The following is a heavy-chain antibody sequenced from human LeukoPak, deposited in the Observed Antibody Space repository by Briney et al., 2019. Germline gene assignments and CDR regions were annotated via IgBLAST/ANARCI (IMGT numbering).Heavy chain of an antibody. J-gene: IGHJ4*02. D-gene: IGHD5-12*01. Sequence: GGSLRLSCAASGFTFSTYSMNWVRQAPGKGLEWISYITSSSSAIYYTDSVKGRFTAPRDNAKNSLYLQMNSLRAEDTAVYYCARDNRGYDYWGQGTLVTVSS. CDR1: GFTFSTYS. V-gene: IGHV3-48*04. CDR3: ARDNRGYDY. CDR2: ITSSSSAI.